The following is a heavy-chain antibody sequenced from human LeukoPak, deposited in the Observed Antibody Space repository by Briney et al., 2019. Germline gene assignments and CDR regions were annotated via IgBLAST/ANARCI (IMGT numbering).Heavy chain of an antibody. CDR3: ARSFGESYFDY. Sequence: SETLSLTCTVSGGSITSGGYFWSWFRQHPGKGLEWIGYISYSGNTYYNPSLKSRLTISVDTSKNQLSLKLSSVTAADTAVYYCARSFGESYFDYWGQGILVTVSS. D-gene: IGHD3-10*01. CDR2: ISYSGNT. CDR1: GGSITSGGYF. J-gene: IGHJ4*02. V-gene: IGHV4-31*03.